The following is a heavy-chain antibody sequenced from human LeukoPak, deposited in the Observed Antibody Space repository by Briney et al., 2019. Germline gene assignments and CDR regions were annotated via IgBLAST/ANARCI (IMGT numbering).Heavy chain of an antibody. CDR2: ISTSGSTI. Sequence: GGSLRLSCAASGFTFTYAWMNWVRQAPGKGLEWVSYISTSGSTIYYADSVKGRFTVSRDNAKNSLYLQMNGLRAEDTAIYYCASPQWLAFWGQGTLVTVSS. CDR1: GFTFTYAW. D-gene: IGHD6-19*01. CDR3: ASPQWLAF. V-gene: IGHV3-48*04. J-gene: IGHJ4*02.